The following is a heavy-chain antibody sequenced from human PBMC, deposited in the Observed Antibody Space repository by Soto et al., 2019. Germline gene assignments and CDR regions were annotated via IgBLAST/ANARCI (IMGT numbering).Heavy chain of an antibody. D-gene: IGHD2-8*02. V-gene: IGHV3-23*01. CDR3: ARIRGYWSGLDV. CDR1: GFPLSTYG. CDR2: ITGTGGDT. Sequence: EVQLLESGGGLVQPGGSLRLSCAASGFPLSTYGMSWVRQAPGKGLEWGSSITGTGGDTYYADSVKGRFTSSRDNSNNMLYLQMNSLRVEDTAVYYCARIRGYWSGLDVWGQGTTITVSS. J-gene: IGHJ6*02.